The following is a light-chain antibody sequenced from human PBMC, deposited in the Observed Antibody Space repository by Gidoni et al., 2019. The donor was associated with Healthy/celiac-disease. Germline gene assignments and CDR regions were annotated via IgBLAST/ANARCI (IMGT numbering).Light chain of an antibody. CDR3: SSYTSSSTLGV. V-gene: IGLV2-14*03. CDR2: DVS. J-gene: IGLJ2*01. Sequence: QSALTQPASVPGSPGKSITISCTGTSSDVGGYNYVSWYQQHPGKAPKLIIYDVSNRPSGLSNRFSGSKSGNTASLTISGLQAEDEADYYCSSYTSSSTLGVFGGGTKLTVL. CDR1: SSDVGGYNY.